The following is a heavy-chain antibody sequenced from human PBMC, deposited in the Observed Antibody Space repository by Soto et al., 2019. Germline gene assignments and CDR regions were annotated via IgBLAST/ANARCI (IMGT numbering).Heavy chain of an antibody. CDR3: ARNGYNSIFDY. J-gene: IGHJ4*02. D-gene: IGHD5-12*01. CDR2: IYYSGST. Sequence: SETLSLTCTVSGGSINSGDYYWSWIRQPPGKGLEWIGYIYYSGSTYYNPPLRSRVTISIDTSKNHFFLNLSSVTAADTAVYYCARNGYNSIFDYWGQGTLVTVSS. CDR1: GGSINSGDYY. V-gene: IGHV4-30-4*01.